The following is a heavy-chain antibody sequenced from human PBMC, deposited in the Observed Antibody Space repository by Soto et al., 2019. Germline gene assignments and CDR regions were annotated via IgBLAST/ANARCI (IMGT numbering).Heavy chain of an antibody. Sequence: SGPTLVNPNQTLTLTCTFSGFSLTNTGVTVCWIRHPPVKALEWLALIYWHDDKRYNTSLRNRLTIDKDTSKKRVVLTLANVGTVDTATYFCAHSHFEIWTGPFDXWGRGTLLTISX. V-gene: IGHV2-5*01. CDR1: GFSLTNTGVT. CDR3: AHSHFEIWTGPFDX. CDR2: IYWHDDK. D-gene: IGHD3-9*01. J-gene: IGHJ5*01.